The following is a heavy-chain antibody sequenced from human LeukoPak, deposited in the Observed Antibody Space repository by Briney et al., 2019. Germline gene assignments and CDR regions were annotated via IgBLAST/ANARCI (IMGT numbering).Heavy chain of an antibody. Sequence: PGGSLRLSCAASGFTFSSYEMNWVRQAPGKGLEWISYINSSGSTIYYADSVKGRFTISREKAKNSLYLQMNSLRAEDTAVYYCAREAGTTFKRFDYWGQGTLVTVSS. CDR2: INSSGSTI. D-gene: IGHD1-7*01. CDR3: AREAGTTFKRFDY. V-gene: IGHV3-48*03. CDR1: GFTFSSYE. J-gene: IGHJ4*01.